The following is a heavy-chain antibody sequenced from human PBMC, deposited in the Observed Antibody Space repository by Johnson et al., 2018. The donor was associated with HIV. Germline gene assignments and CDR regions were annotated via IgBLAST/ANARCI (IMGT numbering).Heavy chain of an antibody. J-gene: IGHJ3*02. Sequence: VQLVESGGGLKQPGGSLRLSCAASGFTFSSYDMHWVRQATGKGLEWVSTIGTAGDTYYPGSVKGRFTVSRDNSKNTLYLQMNSLRAEDTAVYYCASVLAAAAMGAFDIWGQGTMVTVSS. V-gene: IGHV3-13*01. CDR2: IGTAGDT. CDR3: ASVLAAAAMGAFDI. D-gene: IGHD6-13*01. CDR1: GFTFSSYD.